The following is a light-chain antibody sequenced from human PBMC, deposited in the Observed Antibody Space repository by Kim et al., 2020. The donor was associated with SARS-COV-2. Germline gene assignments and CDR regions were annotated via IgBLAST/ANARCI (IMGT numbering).Light chain of an antibody. CDR2: EVS. V-gene: IGLV2-14*01. J-gene: IGLJ1*01. Sequence: QSALTQPASVSGSPGQSVTISCTGTSSDVGGYNHVSWYQQHPGTAPKLMIYEVSKRPSGVSDRFSGSKSGNTASLTISGLQAEDEADYYCSSYTSSSPYVFGAGTKVTVL. CDR1: SSDVGGYNH. CDR3: SSYTSSSPYV.